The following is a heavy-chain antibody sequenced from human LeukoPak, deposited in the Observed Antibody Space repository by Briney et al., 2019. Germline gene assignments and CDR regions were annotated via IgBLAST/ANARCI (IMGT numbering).Heavy chain of an antibody. CDR1: GYTFTGYF. D-gene: IGHD5-12*01. Sequence: RRASVKVSCKASGYTFTGYFIHWVRQAPGQGPQWMGWISPNSGVTLYAQTFQGRVTMTSDTSISTAYMELSRLTFDDTALYYCARDRGSPSAPDYWGQGTLVTVSP. V-gene: IGHV1-2*02. CDR2: ISPNSGVT. CDR3: ARDRGSPSAPDY. J-gene: IGHJ4*02.